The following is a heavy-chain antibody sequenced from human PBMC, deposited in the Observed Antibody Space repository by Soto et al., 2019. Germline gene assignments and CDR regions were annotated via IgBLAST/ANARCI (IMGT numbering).Heavy chain of an antibody. D-gene: IGHD3-22*01. Sequence: ASVKVSCKVSGYTLTELSMHWVRQAPGKGLEWMGGFDPEDGETIYAQKFQGRVTMTEDTSTNTAYMELRSLRSDDTAVYYCASGNYYDSSGLDAFDIWGQGTMVTVSS. CDR2: FDPEDGET. CDR3: ASGNYYDSSGLDAFDI. J-gene: IGHJ3*02. V-gene: IGHV1-24*01. CDR1: GYTLTELS.